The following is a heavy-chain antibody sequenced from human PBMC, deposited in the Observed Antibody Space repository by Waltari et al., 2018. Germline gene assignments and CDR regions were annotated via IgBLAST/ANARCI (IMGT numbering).Heavy chain of an antibody. J-gene: IGHJ4*02. V-gene: IGHV4-34*01. CDR1: GGSFSGYY. CDR2: INHSGST. D-gene: IGHD5-12*01. Sequence: QVQLQQWGAGLLKPSETLSLTCAVYGGSFSGYYWSWIRQPPGKGLEWIGEINHSGSTNYNPSLKSRVTISVDTSKNQFSLKLSSVTAADTAVYYCARGEWLQFDYWGQGTLVTVSS. CDR3: ARGEWLQFDY.